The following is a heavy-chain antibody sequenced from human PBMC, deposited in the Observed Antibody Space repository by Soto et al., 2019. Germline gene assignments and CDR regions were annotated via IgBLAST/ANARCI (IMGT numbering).Heavy chain of an antibody. Sequence: TGGSLRLSCAASGFTFSSYGMHWVRQAPGKGLEWVAVIWYDGSNKYYADSVKGRFTISRDNSKNTLYLQMNSLRAEDTAVYYCARDYALCIAAAGTFTVQHWGQGILVTLSS. CDR2: IWYDGSNK. CDR1: GFTFSSYG. D-gene: IGHD6-13*01. CDR3: ARDYALCIAAAGTFTVQH. J-gene: IGHJ1*01. V-gene: IGHV3-33*01.